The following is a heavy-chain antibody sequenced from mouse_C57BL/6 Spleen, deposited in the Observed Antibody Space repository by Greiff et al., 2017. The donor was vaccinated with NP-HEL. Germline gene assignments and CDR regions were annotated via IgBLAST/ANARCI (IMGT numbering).Heavy chain of an antibody. CDR1: GYTFTSYW. CDR3: ANPYYGSSLYYAMDY. V-gene: IGHV1-64*01. Sequence: QVHVKQPGAELVKPGASVKLSCKASGYTFTSYWMHWVKQRPGQGLEWIGMIHPNSGSTNYNEKFKSKATLTVDKSSSTAYMQLSSLTSEDSAVYYSANPYYGSSLYYAMDYWGQGTSVTVSS. D-gene: IGHD1-1*01. J-gene: IGHJ4*01. CDR2: IHPNSGST.